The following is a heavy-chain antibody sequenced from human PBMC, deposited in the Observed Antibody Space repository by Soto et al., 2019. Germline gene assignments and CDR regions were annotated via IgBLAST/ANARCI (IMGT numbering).Heavy chain of an antibody. Sequence: VQLVQSGAEVKKPGSSVKVSCKASGGTFSSYTISWVRQAPGQGLEWMGRIIPILGIANYAQKFQGRVTITADKSTSTAYMELSSLRSEDTAVYYCARPYCSGGSCYQTNDAFDIWGQGTMVTVSS. D-gene: IGHD2-15*01. CDR2: IIPILGIA. J-gene: IGHJ3*02. V-gene: IGHV1-69*02. CDR3: ARPYCSGGSCYQTNDAFDI. CDR1: GGTFSSYT.